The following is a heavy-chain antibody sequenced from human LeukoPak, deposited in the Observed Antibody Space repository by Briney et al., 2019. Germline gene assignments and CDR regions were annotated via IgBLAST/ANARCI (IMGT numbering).Heavy chain of an antibody. CDR1: GFTFSTYG. J-gene: IGHJ4*02. D-gene: IGHD3-10*01. CDR2: IWYDGGIK. Sequence: PGRSLRLSCAAPGFTFSTYGMHWVRQAPGKGLEWVAVIWYDGGIKYYADSVKGRFTISRDNSKDTLFLQMNNLRAEDTAIYYCARAVGPYDYWGQGTPVTVSS. V-gene: IGHV3-33*01. CDR3: ARAVGPYDY.